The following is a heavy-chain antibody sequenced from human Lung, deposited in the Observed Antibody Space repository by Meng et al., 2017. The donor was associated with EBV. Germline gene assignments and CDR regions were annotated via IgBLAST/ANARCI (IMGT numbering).Heavy chain of an antibody. Sequence: QVQLQQWGAGLLKPSETLSLTCGVYGGSFSGYYWSWIRQPPGKGLEWIGEINHSGSTNYNPSLKSRVTISLDTSKNQFSLKLSSVTAADTAVYYCARGRIKWLPLIWGQGTLVTVSS. V-gene: IGHV4-34*01. J-gene: IGHJ4*02. CDR2: INHSGST. CDR3: ARGRIKWLPLI. D-gene: IGHD5-12*01. CDR1: GGSFSGYY.